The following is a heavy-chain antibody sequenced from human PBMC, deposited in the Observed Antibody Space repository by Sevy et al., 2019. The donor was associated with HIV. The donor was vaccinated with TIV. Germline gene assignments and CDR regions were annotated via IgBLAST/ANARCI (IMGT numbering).Heavy chain of an antibody. CDR2: ISGSGGST. Sequence: GGSLRLSCAASGFTFSSYAMSWVRQAPGKGLEWVSAISGSGGSTYYAESVKGRFTISRDNSKNTLYLQMNSLRAEDTAVHYCAKVGSGKVVAVADYWGQGTLVTVSS. CDR1: GFTFSSYA. J-gene: IGHJ4*02. D-gene: IGHD2-15*01. CDR3: AKVGSGKVVAVADY. V-gene: IGHV3-23*01.